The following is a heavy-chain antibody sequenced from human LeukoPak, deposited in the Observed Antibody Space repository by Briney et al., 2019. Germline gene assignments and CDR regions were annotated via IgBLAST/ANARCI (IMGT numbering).Heavy chain of an antibody. J-gene: IGHJ6*03. D-gene: IGHD3-10*01. CDR3: ARWVTMVRGVTYYYMDG. CDR1: GGAFNNYA. CDR2: IIPIFGTA. V-gene: IGHV1-69*05. Sequence: ASVKVSCKASGGAFNNYAISWVRQAPGQGLEWMGGIIPIFGTANYAQNFQGRVTITTDESTSTAYMELSSLRSEDTAVYYCARWVTMVRGVTYYYMDGWGKGTSVSVSS.